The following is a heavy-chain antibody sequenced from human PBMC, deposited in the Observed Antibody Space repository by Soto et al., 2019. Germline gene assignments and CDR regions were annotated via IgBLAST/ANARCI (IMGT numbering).Heavy chain of an antibody. V-gene: IGHV3-15*07. D-gene: IGHD3-22*01. J-gene: IGHJ6*02. CDR3: TTGYYDSSGYSSYYYYYGMDV. CDR2: IKSKTDGGTT. Sequence: GGSLRLSCAASGFTFSNAWMNWVRQAPGKGLEWVGRIKSKTDGGTTDYAAPVKGRFTISRDDSKNTLYLQMNSLKTEDTAVYYCTTGYYDSSGYSSYYYYYGMDVWGQGTTVTVSS. CDR1: GFTFSNAW.